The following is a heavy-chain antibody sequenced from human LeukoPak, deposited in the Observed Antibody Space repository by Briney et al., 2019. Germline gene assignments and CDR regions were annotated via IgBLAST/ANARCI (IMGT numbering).Heavy chain of an antibody. J-gene: IGHJ6*03. CDR2: INSDGSST. CDR3: ARVRGYYGFYYYYYMDV. Sequence: GGSLRLSCAASGFTFSSYWMHWVRQAPGKGLVWVSRINSDGSSTNYADSVKGRFTISRDNAKNTLHLQMNSLRAEDTAVYYCARVRGYYGFYYYYYMDVWGKGTTVTVSS. D-gene: IGHD3-10*01. CDR1: GFTFSSYW. V-gene: IGHV3-74*01.